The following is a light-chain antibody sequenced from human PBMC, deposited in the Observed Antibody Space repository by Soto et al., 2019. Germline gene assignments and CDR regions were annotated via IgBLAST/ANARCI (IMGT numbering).Light chain of an antibody. J-gene: IGLJ2*01. CDR3: SAWDDSIYGPV. Sequence: QSVLTQPPSASGTPGQRVAISCSGGSSNIGTTPVNWYLHLPGTAPKLLIYSDNQRPSEVPDRFSGSKSGTSASLTISGLQSEDEADYFCSAWDDSIYGPVFGGGTKLTVL. CDR2: SDN. CDR1: SSNIGTTP. V-gene: IGLV1-44*01.